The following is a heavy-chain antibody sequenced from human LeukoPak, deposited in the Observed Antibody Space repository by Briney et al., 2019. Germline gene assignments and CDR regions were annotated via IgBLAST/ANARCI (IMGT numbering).Heavy chain of an antibody. Sequence: PGGSLRLSCAASGFTVSSSYMSWVRQAPGKGLEWVSLISGDGGSTYYADSVKGRFTISRDNSKNSLYLQMNSLRTEDTALYYCAKDDSSSWYSSFDYWGQGTLVTVSS. D-gene: IGHD6-13*01. V-gene: IGHV3-43*02. CDR3: AKDDSSSWYSSFDY. J-gene: IGHJ4*02. CDR1: GFTVSSSY. CDR2: ISGDGGST.